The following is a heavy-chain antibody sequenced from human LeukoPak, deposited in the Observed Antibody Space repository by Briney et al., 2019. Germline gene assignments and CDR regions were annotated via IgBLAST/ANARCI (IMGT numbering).Heavy chain of an antibody. D-gene: IGHD1-7*01. CDR1: GGTFSNYA. J-gene: IGHJ4*02. Sequence: ASVKVSCKASGGTFSNYAISWVRQAPGQGLEWMGGIIPIFDTADYAQKFQGRLTITADESTSTAYMELSSLRAEDTAVYYCAKDPPKPDNWNYIPQFDYWGQGTLVTVSS. V-gene: IGHV1-69*13. CDR3: AKDPPKPDNWNYIPQFDY. CDR2: IIPIFDTA.